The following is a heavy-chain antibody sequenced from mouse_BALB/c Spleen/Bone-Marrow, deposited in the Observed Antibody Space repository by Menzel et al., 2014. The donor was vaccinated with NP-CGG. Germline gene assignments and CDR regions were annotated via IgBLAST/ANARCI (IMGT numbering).Heavy chain of an antibody. V-gene: IGHV5-12-1*01. CDR1: GFAFSSYD. CDR2: ISSGGGST. D-gene: IGHD1-1*01. J-gene: IGHJ2*01. CDR3: AREVLRDYFDY. Sequence: DVMLVESGGGLVKPGGSLKPSCAASGFAFSSYDMSWVRQTPEKRLEWVAYISSGGGSTYYPDTVKGRFTISRDNAKNTLYLQMSSLKSEDTAMYYCAREVLRDYFDYWGQGTTLTVSS.